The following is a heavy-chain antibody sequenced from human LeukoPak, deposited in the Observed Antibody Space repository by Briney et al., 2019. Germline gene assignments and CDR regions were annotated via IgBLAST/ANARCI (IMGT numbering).Heavy chain of an antibody. CDR3: AKEYGSGSYSYGMDV. J-gene: IGHJ6*02. Sequence: PGGSLRLSCAVSGFTISNSAMSWVRQAPGKGLEWVSSISGHVQSTYYADSVKGRFTISRDNSKNTLYLQMNSLRGEDAAVYYCAKEYGSGSYSYGMDVWGQGTTVTVSS. CDR1: GFTISNSA. D-gene: IGHD3-10*01. CDR2: ISGHVQST. V-gene: IGHV3-23*01.